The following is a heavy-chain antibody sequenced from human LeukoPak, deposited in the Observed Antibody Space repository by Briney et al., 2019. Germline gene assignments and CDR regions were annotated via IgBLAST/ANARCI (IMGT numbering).Heavy chain of an antibody. CDR3: AYLGFGAFDI. CDR2: IYHSGST. Sequence: SETLSLTCTVSGYSISSGYYWGWIRQPPGKGLEWIGSIYHSGSTYYNPSLKSRVTISVDTSKNQFSLKLSSVTAADTAVYYCAYLGFGAFDIWGQGTMVTVSS. J-gene: IGHJ3*02. D-gene: IGHD2/OR15-2a*01. V-gene: IGHV4-38-2*02. CDR1: GYSISSGYY.